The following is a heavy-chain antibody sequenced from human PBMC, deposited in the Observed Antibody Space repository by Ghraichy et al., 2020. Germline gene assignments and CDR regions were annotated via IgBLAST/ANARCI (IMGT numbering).Heavy chain of an antibody. Sequence: ESLNISCTVSGGSISSYYWSWIRQPPGKGLEWIGYIYYSGSTNYNPSLKSRVTISVDTSKNQFSLKLSSVTAADTAVYYCARQGLRPAGWFDPWGQGTLVTVSS. J-gene: IGHJ5*02. V-gene: IGHV4-59*01. CDR1: GGSISSYY. CDR3: ARQGLRPAGWFDP. CDR2: IYYSGST. D-gene: IGHD2-21*02.